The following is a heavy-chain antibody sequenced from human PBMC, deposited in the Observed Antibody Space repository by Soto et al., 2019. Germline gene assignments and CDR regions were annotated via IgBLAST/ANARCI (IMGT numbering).Heavy chain of an antibody. CDR1: GLTVSSNY. CDR3: ARAGYSSGLDY. CDR2: IYSGGST. D-gene: IGHD6-19*01. Sequence: GGSLRLSCAASGLTVSSNYMSWVRQAPGKGLEWVSIIYSGGSTYYADSVKGRFTISRDNSKNTLYLQLNSLRAEDTAVYYCARAGYSSGLDYWGQGTLVTVSS. J-gene: IGHJ4*02. V-gene: IGHV3-53*01.